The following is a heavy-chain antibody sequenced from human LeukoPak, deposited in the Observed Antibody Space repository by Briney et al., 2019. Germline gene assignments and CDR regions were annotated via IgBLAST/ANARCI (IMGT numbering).Heavy chain of an antibody. CDR3: AKDASGSYLTFDY. CDR1: GFTFVDFA. D-gene: IGHD1-26*01. J-gene: IGHJ4*02. V-gene: IGHV3-9*01. CDR2: ITWNSGTI. Sequence: GRSLRLSCAASGFTFVDFAMHWVRPAPGKGLEWVSGITWNSGTIGYADSVKGRFTISRDNAKNSLYLQMNSLRAEDTAFYYCAKDASGSYLTFDYWGQGTLVIVSS.